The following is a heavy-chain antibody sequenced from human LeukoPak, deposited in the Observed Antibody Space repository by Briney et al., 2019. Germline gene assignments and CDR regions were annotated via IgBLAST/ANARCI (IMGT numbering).Heavy chain of an antibody. Sequence: PSETLSLTCTVSGGSISSSSYYWGWIRQPPGKGLEWIGSIYYSGSTYYNPSLKSRVTISVDTSKNQFSLKLSSVTAADTAVYYCARDPGSPVTPGAFDIWGQGTMVTVSS. CDR2: IYYSGST. J-gene: IGHJ3*02. V-gene: IGHV4-39*02. D-gene: IGHD4-17*01. CDR1: GGSISSSSYY. CDR3: ARDPGSPVTPGAFDI.